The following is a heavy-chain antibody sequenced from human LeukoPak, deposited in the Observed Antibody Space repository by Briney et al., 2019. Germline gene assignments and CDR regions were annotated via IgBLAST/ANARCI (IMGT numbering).Heavy chain of an antibody. CDR2: IIPILGIA. J-gene: IGHJ4*02. V-gene: IGHV1-69*02. CDR3: ARSDGVARSGYYHPYYFDY. CDR1: GGTFSSYT. Sequence: SVKVSCKASGGTFSSYTISWVRQAPGQGLEWIGRIIPILGIANYAQKFQGRVTLTANKSTSTDYMELSSLRSEDTAVYYCARSDGVARSGYYHPYYFDYWGQGTLVTVSS. D-gene: IGHD3-3*01.